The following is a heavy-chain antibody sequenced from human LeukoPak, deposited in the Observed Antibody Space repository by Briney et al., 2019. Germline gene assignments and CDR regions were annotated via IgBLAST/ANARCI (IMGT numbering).Heavy chain of an antibody. CDR3: ARAPYGSGANWFDP. CDR2: INHSGST. J-gene: IGHJ5*02. D-gene: IGHD3-10*01. Sequence: SETLSLTCAVYGGSFSGYYWSWIRQPPGKGLEWIGEINHSGSTNYNPSLKSRVTMSADTSKNQFSLKLSSVTAADTAVYYCARAPYGSGANWFDPWGQGTLVTVSS. CDR1: GGSFSGYY. V-gene: IGHV4-34*01.